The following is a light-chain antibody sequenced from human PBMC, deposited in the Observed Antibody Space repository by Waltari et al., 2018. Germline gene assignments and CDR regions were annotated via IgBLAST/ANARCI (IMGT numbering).Light chain of an antibody. V-gene: IGLV2-11*01. CDR1: SSDVGGYKS. Sequence: QSALTQPRSVSGSPGQSVTISCTGTSSDVGGYKSVSWYQQHQGKAPKLMIYDVSERPSGVPDRFSSSKSGNTASLTISGLQAEDEADYYCCSHAGSYVIFGGGTKLTVL. CDR2: DVS. CDR3: CSHAGSYVI. J-gene: IGLJ2*01.